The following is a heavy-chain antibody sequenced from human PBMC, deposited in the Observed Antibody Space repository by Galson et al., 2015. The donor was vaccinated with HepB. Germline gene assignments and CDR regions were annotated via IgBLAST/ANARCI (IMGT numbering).Heavy chain of an antibody. Sequence: SLRLSCAASGFTFSSYSMNWVRQAPGKGLEWVSSISSSSSYIYYADSVKGRFTISRDNAKNSLYLQMNSLRAEDTAVYYCASGCCSSTSCYLYYFDYWGQGTLVTVSS. CDR1: GFTFSSYS. CDR2: ISSSSSYI. V-gene: IGHV3-21*01. J-gene: IGHJ4*02. D-gene: IGHD2-2*01. CDR3: ASGCCSSTSCYLYYFDY.